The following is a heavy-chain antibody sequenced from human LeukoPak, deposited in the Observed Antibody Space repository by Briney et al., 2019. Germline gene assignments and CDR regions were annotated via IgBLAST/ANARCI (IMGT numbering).Heavy chain of an antibody. CDR1: GFTLGAFA. Sequence: GGSLRLSCAASGFTLGAFAMHWVRQAPGKGLEWVSLNNKDGSNTYYADSVKGRFTISRDNSKDSLYLQMNSLRTEDSALYYCATWAFYHNLDVWGQGITVIVSS. J-gene: IGHJ6*02. V-gene: IGHV3-43*02. CDR2: NNKDGSNT. CDR3: ATWAFYHNLDV. D-gene: IGHD1-14*01.